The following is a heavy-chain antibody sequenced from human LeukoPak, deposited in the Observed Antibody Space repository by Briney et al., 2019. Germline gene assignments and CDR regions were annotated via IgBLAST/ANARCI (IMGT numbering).Heavy chain of an antibody. V-gene: IGHV4-39*07. J-gene: IGHJ4*02. CDR1: GGSISSSSYY. Sequence: SETLSLTCTVSGGSISSSSYYWGWIRQPPGKGLEWIGSIYYSGSTYYNPSLKSRVTISVDTSKNQFSLKLSSVTAADTAVYYCARGPVYYDFWSGYPYWGQGTLVTVSS. D-gene: IGHD3-3*01. CDR2: IYYSGST. CDR3: ARGPVYYDFWSGYPY.